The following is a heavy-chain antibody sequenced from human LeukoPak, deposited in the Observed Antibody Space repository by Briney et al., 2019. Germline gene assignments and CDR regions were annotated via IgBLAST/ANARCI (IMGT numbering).Heavy chain of an antibody. V-gene: IGHV4-59*08. J-gene: IGHJ4*02. Sequence: SETLSLTCSVSGASITSYCWNWIRQPPGKRPEWIGYIYYSGTTYYNPSLKSRVTISIDTSQNQFSLKLSSVTAADTAVYYCARQGRSMAAPGIPNFDYWGQGTLVTVSS. CDR3: ARQGRSMAAPGIPNFDY. CDR2: IYYSGTT. CDR1: GASITSYC. D-gene: IGHD6-13*01.